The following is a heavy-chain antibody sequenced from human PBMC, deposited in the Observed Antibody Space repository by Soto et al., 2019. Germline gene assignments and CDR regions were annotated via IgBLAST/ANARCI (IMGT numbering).Heavy chain of an antibody. V-gene: IGHV3-23*04. CDR3: ATHRVPAAMKIPFDP. CDR2: ISGSGGST. Sequence: EVQLVESGGGLVQPGGSLRLSCAASGFTFSTYSMNWVRQAPGKGLEWVSAISGSGGSTYYADSVKGRFTISRDNSKNTLYLQMNSLRAEDTAVYYCATHRVPAAMKIPFDPWGQGTLVTVSS. D-gene: IGHD2-2*01. CDR1: GFTFSTYS. J-gene: IGHJ5*02.